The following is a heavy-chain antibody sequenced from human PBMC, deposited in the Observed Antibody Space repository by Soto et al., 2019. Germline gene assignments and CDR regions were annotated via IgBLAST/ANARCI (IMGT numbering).Heavy chain of an antibody. Sequence: VASVKVSCKASGGTFSSYAISWVRQAPGQGLEWMGGIIPIFGTANYAQKFQGRVTITADESTSTAYMELSSLRSEDTAVYYCASHWAPDTATVYWYFDLWGRGTLVTVSS. D-gene: IGHD5-18*01. CDR3: ASHWAPDTATVYWYFDL. CDR1: GGTFSSYA. J-gene: IGHJ2*01. CDR2: IIPIFGTA. V-gene: IGHV1-69*13.